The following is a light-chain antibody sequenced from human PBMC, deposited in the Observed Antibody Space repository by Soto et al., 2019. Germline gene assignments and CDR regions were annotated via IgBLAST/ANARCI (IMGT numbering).Light chain of an antibody. Sequence: DIQMTQSPSTLSASAGDRVTITCRASQSIVRWLAWYQQKPGKAPKLLIYDASSLESGVPSRFSGSGSGTEFTLTISSLQPDDFATYYCQQYNSYSRTFGQGTKVEIK. CDR1: QSIVRW. CDR3: QQYNSYSRT. V-gene: IGKV1-5*01. CDR2: DAS. J-gene: IGKJ1*01.